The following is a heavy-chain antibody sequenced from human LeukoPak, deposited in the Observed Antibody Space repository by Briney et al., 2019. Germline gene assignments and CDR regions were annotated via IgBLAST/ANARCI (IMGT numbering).Heavy chain of an antibody. J-gene: IGHJ6*03. V-gene: IGHV1-69*05. CDR1: GGTFSSYA. CDR2: IIPIFGTA. Sequence: SVKVSCKASGGTFSSYAISWVRQAPGQGLEWMGRIIPIFGTANYAQKFQGRVTITTDESTSTAYMELSSLRSEDTAVYYCAGVVVAANYYYYMDVWGKGTTVTVSS. CDR3: AGVVVAANYYYYMDV. D-gene: IGHD2-15*01.